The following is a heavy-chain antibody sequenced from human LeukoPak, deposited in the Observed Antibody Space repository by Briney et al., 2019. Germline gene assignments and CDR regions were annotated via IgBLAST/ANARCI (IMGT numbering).Heavy chain of an antibody. V-gene: IGHV5-51*01. J-gene: IGHJ5*02. D-gene: IGHD2-2*03. CDR2: IYPGDSDT. Sequence: GESLKISCKGSGYSFTSYWIGWVRQMPGKGLEWMGIIYPGDSDTRYSPSFRGQVTISADKSISTAYLQWSSLKASDTAMYYCARSLLDIVVVPAAAYNWFDPWGQGTLVTVSS. CDR1: GYSFTSYW. CDR3: ARSLLDIVVVPAAAYNWFDP.